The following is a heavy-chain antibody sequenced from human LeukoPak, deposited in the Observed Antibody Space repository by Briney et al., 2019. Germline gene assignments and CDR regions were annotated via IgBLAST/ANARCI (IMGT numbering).Heavy chain of an antibody. D-gene: IGHD2-2*01. CDR1: GFTFSSYA. CDR3: ARDGNVAVPAAIGY. Sequence: GGSLSLSCAASGFTFSSYAIHWVRQAPGKGLEWVAVISYYGSNKYYADSVQGRFTISTDNSKNTVYLQMSSLRAEDTAVYYCARDGNVAVPAAIGYWGQGTLVTVSS. V-gene: IGHV3-30-3*01. CDR2: ISYYGSNK. J-gene: IGHJ4*02.